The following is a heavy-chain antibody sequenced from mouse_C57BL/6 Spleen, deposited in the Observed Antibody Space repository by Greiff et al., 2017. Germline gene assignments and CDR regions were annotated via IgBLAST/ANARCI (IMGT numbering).Heavy chain of an antibody. Sequence: QVQLKQPGAELVRPGTSVKLSCKASGYTFTSYWMHWVNQRPGQGLEWIGVIDPSDSYTNYTQKFKGKATLTVDTASSTAYMQLSSLTSEDSAVYYCATSYYGSSPRDYWGQGTSVTVSS. CDR3: ATSYYGSSPRDY. CDR1: GYTFTSYW. V-gene: IGHV1-59*01. J-gene: IGHJ4*01. D-gene: IGHD1-1*01. CDR2: IDPSDSYT.